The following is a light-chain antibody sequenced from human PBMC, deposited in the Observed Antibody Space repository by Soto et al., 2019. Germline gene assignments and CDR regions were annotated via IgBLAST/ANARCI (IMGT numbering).Light chain of an antibody. V-gene: IGKV1-5*03. CDR1: QNTNTW. CDR3: QQYETYSLT. Sequence: DIPMTPSPSTLSASVGDRVTIPCRTHQNTNTWLAWYQQKPGQAPTLLIYSASRRESGVPSRFSGSGSGTEFALTISSLQPADFATYYCQQYETYSLTFGQGTKVDIK. J-gene: IGKJ1*01. CDR2: SAS.